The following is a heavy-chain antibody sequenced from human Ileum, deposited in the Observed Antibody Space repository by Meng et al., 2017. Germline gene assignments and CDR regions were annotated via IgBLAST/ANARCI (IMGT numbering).Heavy chain of an antibody. J-gene: IGHJ4*02. Sequence: QVPLVESGGGVVQPGRALGVSCAASGFTFSSHAMHWVRQAPGKGLEWVALISFDGNYKDYPDSVKGRFTISRDNSKNTLYLQMSSLRVEDTAVYYCVGEVGPRDFDNWGQGILVTVSS. CDR1: GFTFSSHA. D-gene: IGHD1-26*01. V-gene: IGHV3-30*15. CDR3: VGEVGPRDFDN. CDR2: ISFDGNYK.